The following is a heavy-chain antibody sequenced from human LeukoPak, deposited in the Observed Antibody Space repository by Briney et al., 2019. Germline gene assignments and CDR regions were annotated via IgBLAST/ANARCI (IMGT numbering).Heavy chain of an antibody. CDR1: GFTFSSYE. D-gene: IGHD3-22*01. V-gene: IGHV3-48*03. J-gene: IGHJ4*02. CDR2: ISSSGSTI. Sequence: GGSLRLSCAASGFTFSSYEMNWVRQAPGKGLEWVSYISSSGSTIYYADSVKGRFTISRDNAKDSLYLQMNSLRAEDTAVYYCARDSSGYYHFDYWGQGTLVTVSS. CDR3: ARDSSGYYHFDY.